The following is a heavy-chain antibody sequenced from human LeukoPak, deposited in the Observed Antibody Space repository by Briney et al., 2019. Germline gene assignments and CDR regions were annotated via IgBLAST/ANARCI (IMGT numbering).Heavy chain of an antibody. CDR1: GFTFSNAW. Sequence: KSGGSLRLSCAASGFTFSNAWMNWVRQAPGKGLEWVGRIKSKTDGGTTDYAAPVKGRFTISRDDSKNTLYLQMNSLKTEDTAVYYCTTEGSVRWGIAAAGKDFDYWGQGTLVTVSS. D-gene: IGHD6-13*01. V-gene: IGHV3-15*07. CDR2: IKSKTDGGTT. CDR3: TTEGSVRWGIAAAGKDFDY. J-gene: IGHJ4*02.